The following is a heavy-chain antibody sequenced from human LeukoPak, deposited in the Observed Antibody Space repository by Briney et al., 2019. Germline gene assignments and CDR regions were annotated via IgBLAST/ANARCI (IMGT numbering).Heavy chain of an antibody. CDR3: VKGSGIPGRHGYYYLDV. Sequence: GGSLRLACAASGFTVSGTYMAWVRQAPGKGLALVSAIYSRGGMYAAASVRGRFTTSRDTSRNTLDLQMNSLRLEDTAVYYCVKGSGIPGRHGYYYLDVSGNGTTVTVSS. D-gene: IGHD3-10*01. CDR2: IYSRGGM. J-gene: IGHJ6*03. V-gene: IGHV3-66*01. CDR1: GFTVSGTY.